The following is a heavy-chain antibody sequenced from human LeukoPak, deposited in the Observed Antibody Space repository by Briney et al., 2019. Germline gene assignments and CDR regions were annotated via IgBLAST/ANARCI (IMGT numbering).Heavy chain of an antibody. CDR2: ISYDGSNK. Sequence: GGSLRLSCAASGFTFSSYGMHWVRQAPGKGLEWVSVISYDGSNKYYADSVKGRFTISRDNSKNTLYLQMNSLRAEDTAVYYCAKGGPLPFDPWGQGTLVTVSS. D-gene: IGHD3-10*01. J-gene: IGHJ5*02. V-gene: IGHV3-30*18. CDR1: GFTFSSYG. CDR3: AKGGPLPFDP.